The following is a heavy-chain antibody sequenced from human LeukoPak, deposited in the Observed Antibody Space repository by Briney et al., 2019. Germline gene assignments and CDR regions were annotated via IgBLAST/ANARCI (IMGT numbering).Heavy chain of an antibody. CDR2: IPNSGIP. V-gene: IGHV4-59*12. J-gene: IGHJ5*02. D-gene: IGHD3-9*01. CDR1: GGSMRSYY. CDR3: ARDSTDWVAQHFVP. Sequence: SATLSLTCTVSGGSMRSYYWGWIRQPPGKGLELIGYIPNSGIPTYNPSLKMRVTVSIDTSKSHFSLKRSSVTAADTGVYYCARDSTDWVAQHFVPWGERIQVTVSS.